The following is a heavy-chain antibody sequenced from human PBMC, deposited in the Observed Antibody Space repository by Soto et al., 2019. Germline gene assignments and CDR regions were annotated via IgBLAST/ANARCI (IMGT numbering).Heavy chain of an antibody. CDR1: GFTFSSYA. V-gene: IGHV3-64*01. D-gene: IGHD3-22*01. Sequence: GGSLRLSWAASGFTFSSYAMPWVRQAPGKGLEYVSAISSNGGSTYYANSVKGRFTISRDNSKNTLYLQMGSLRAEDMAVYYCARWGKDYYDSSGYYRDAFDIWGQGTMVTVSS. J-gene: IGHJ3*02. CDR3: ARWGKDYYDSSGYYRDAFDI. CDR2: ISSNGGST.